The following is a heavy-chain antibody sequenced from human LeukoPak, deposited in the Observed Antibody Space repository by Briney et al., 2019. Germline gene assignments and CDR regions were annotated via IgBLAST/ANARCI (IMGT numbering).Heavy chain of an antibody. CDR3: ARIWCVTSGYCVVDY. CDR1: GFTFSSYG. D-gene: IGHD3-22*01. V-gene: IGHV3-30*02. CDR2: IRYDGSNK. J-gene: IGHJ4*02. Sequence: GGSLRLSCAASGFTFSSYGMHWVRQAPGKGLEWVAFIRYDGSNKYYADSVKGRFTISRDNSKNSLYLQMHSLRAEDTAVYYCARIWCVTSGYCVVDYWGQGTLVTVSS.